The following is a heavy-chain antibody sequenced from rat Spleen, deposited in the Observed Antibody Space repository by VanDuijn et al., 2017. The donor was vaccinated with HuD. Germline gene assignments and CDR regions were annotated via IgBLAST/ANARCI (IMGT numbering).Heavy chain of an antibody. D-gene: IGHD1-6*01. V-gene: IGHV5-31*01. Sequence: EVQLVESGGGLVQPGRSLKLSCVVSGFTFNNYWMTWIRQAPGKGLEWIASITNTGGSTYYPDSVKGRFTISRENAKSTLYLQMDSLRSEDTATYYCTRKYTTDYYWYFDFWGPGTMVTVSS. CDR2: ITNTGGST. CDR3: TRKYTTDYYWYFDF. CDR1: GFTFNNYW. J-gene: IGHJ1*01.